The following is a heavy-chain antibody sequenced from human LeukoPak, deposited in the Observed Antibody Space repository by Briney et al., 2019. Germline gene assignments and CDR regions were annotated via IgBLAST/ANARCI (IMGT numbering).Heavy chain of an antibody. CDR1: GDSGSSTSPT. CDR3: AREVDCGFDY. Sequence: SQTLSLTCAISGDSGSSTSPTCNWIRHSPSRGLEWLGRTYQRSKWNNDYTASVKSRITINPDTSKNQFSLQLNSVTPEYTALYCCAREVDCGFDYWGQGTLVTVSS. J-gene: IGHJ4*02. D-gene: IGHD2-21*01. CDR2: TYQRSKWNN. V-gene: IGHV6-1*01.